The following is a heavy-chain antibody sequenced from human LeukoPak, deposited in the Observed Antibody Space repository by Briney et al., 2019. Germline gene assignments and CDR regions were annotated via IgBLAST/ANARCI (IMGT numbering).Heavy chain of an antibody. V-gene: IGHV3-53*01. CDR1: GFTVSSNS. J-gene: IGHJ4*02. CDR2: IYSDNT. CDR3: ARARIAVAGTGLDY. Sequence: PGGSLRLSCTVSGFTVSSNSMSWVRQAPGKGLEWVSFIYSDNTHYSDSVKGRFTIFRDNSKNTLYLQMNSLRAEDTAVYYCARARIAVAGTGLDYWGQGTLVTVSS. D-gene: IGHD6-19*01.